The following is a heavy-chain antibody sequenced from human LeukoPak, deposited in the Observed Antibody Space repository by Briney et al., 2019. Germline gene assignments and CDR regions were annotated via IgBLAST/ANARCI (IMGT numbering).Heavy chain of an antibody. V-gene: IGHV4-59*01. D-gene: IGHD6-19*01. CDR3: ASSVVRVDSSGWPFDY. CDR2: IYYSGST. J-gene: IGHJ4*02. Sequence: PSETLSLTCTVSGGSISSYYWSWIRQPPGKGLEWIGYIYYSGSTNYNPSLKSRDTISVDTSKNQFSLKLSSVTAADTAVYYCASSVVRVDSSGWPFDYWGQGTLVTVSS. CDR1: GGSISSYY.